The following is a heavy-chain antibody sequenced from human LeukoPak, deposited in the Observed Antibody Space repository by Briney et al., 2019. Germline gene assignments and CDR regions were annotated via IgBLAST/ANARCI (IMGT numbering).Heavy chain of an antibody. V-gene: IGHV3-21*01. CDR1: XFXXSXYS. J-gene: IGHJ4*02. D-gene: IGHD1-26*01. Sequence: GSXXLXCXAXXFXXSXYSXXXVRQAPGKGLEWGSSISSSSSYIYYADSVKGRFTISRDNAKNSLYLQMNSLRAEDTAVYYCARVSGQEDFDYWGQGTLVTVSS. CDR2: ISSSSSYI. CDR3: ARVSGQEDFDY.